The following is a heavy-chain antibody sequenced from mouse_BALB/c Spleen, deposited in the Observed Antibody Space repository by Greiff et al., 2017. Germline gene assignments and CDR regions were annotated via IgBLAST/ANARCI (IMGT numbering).Heavy chain of an antibody. D-gene: IGHD3-1*01. Sequence: QVQLQQSGAELARPGASVKLSCKASGYTFTSYWMQWVKQRPGQGLEWIGAIYPGDGDTRYTQKFKGKATLTADKSSSTAYMQLSSLASEDSAVYYCARSGGFAYWGQGTLVTVSA. CDR1: GYTFTSYW. J-gene: IGHJ3*01. CDR2: IYPGDGDT. CDR3: ARSGGFAY. V-gene: IGHV1-87*01.